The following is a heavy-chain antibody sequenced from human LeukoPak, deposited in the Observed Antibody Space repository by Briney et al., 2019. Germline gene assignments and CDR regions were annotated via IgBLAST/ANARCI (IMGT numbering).Heavy chain of an antibody. J-gene: IGHJ5*02. D-gene: IGHD4-11*01. CDR3: AHTADTVLGQWSTYNWFDP. CDR2: IYWNDDK. Sequence: SGPTLVKPTQTLTLTCTFSGFSLSTSGVGVGWIRQPPGKALGWLALIYWNDDKRYSPSLKSRLTITKDTSKHQVVLTMTNMDPVDTATYYCAHTADTVLGQWSTYNWFDPWGQGTLVTVSS. CDR1: GFSLSTSGVG. V-gene: IGHV2-5*01.